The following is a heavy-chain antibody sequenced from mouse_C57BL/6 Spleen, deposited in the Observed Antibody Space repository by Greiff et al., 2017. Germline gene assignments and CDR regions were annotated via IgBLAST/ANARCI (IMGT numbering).Heavy chain of an antibody. Sequence: QVQLQQSGAELVRPGTSVKVSCKASGYAFTSYLIEWVKQRPGQGLEWIGVINPGSGGTNYNEKFKGKATLTADKSSSTAYMQLSSLTSEDSAVYFCARWATTVQGWYFDVWGTGTTVTVPS. D-gene: IGHD1-1*01. CDR3: ARWATTVQGWYFDV. CDR1: GYAFTSYL. V-gene: IGHV1-54*01. CDR2: INPGSGGT. J-gene: IGHJ1*03.